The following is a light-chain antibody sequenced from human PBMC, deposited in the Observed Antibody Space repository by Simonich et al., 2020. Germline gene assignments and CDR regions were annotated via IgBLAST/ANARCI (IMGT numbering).Light chain of an antibody. CDR3: QQYYSTPGT. V-gene: IGKV4-1*01. CDR2: WAA. Sequence: DIVMTQSPDSLAVSLVERATLNCKSSQSVLYSSHNKNYLVWYQQKPVQTPKLLIYWAATRKSGVPDRFSASGSGTEFTLTSSSLQAEDVAVYYCQQYYSTPGTFGQGTKVEIK. CDR1: QSVLYSSHNKNY. J-gene: IGKJ1*01.